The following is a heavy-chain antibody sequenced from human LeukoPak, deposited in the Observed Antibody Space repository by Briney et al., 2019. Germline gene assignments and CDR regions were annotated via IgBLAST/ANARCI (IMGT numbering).Heavy chain of an antibody. CDR2: IYHSGST. Sequence: SETLSLTCAVSGGPISSSNWWSWVRQPPGKGLEWIGEIYHSGSTNYNPSLKSRVTISVDKSKNQFSLKLSSVTAADTAVYYCARLCGGDCPFDYWGQGTLVTVSS. D-gene: IGHD2-21*02. V-gene: IGHV4-4*02. CDR1: GGPISSSNW. J-gene: IGHJ4*02. CDR3: ARLCGGDCPFDY.